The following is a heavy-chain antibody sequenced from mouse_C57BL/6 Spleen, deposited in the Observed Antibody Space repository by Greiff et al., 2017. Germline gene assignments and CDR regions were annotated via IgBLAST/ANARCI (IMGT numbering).Heavy chain of an antibody. CDR3: ARYELTGTLDY. V-gene: IGHV1-82*01. J-gene: IGHJ2*01. Sequence: VKLVESGPELVKPGASVKISCKASGYAFSSSWMNWVKQRPGKGLEWIGRIYPGDGDTNYNGKFKGKATLTADKSSSTAYMQLSSLTSEDSAVYFCARYELTGTLDYWGQGTTLTVSS. D-gene: IGHD4-1*01. CDR2: IYPGDGDT. CDR1: GYAFSSSW.